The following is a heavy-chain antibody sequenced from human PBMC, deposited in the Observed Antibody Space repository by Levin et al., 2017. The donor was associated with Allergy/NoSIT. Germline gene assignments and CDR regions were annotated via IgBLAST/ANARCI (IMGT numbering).Heavy chain of an antibody. V-gene: IGHV3-33*01. CDR1: GFTFSSYG. CDR2: IWYDGSNK. D-gene: IGHD3-22*01. J-gene: IGHJ4*02. Sequence: GESLKISCAASGFTFSSYGMHWVRQAPGKGLEWVAVIWYDGSNKYYADSVKGRFTISRDNSKNTLYLQMNSLRAEDTAVYYCASSPDSSGYFQWDYWGQGTLVTVSS. CDR3: ASSPDSSGYFQWDY.